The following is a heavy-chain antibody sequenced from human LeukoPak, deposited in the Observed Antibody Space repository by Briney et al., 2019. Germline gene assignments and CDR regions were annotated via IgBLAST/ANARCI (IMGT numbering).Heavy chain of an antibody. CDR2: ISASGGST. V-gene: IGHV3-23*01. D-gene: IGHD3-16*01. Sequence: GGSLRLSCAASAFTFSSYWMSWVRQAPGKGLEWVSAISASGGSTYYADSVKGRFTISRDNSKNTLYLQMNSLRAEDTAVYYCAKRGEWGDLDYWGQGTLVTVSS. CDR1: AFTFSSYW. CDR3: AKRGEWGDLDY. J-gene: IGHJ4*02.